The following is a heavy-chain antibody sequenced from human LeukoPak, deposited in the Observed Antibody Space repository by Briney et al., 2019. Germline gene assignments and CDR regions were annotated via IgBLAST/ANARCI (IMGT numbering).Heavy chain of an antibody. D-gene: IGHD1/OR15-1a*01. V-gene: IGHV4-38-2*02. J-gene: IGHJ4*02. CDR2: IYHSGST. CDR3: ARVTTGTRSFDY. CDR1: GYSISSGYY. Sequence: PSETLSLTCTVSGYSISSGYYWGWIRQPPGKGLEWIGSIYHSGSTYYNPSLKSRVTISVDTSKNQFSLKLSSVTAADTAVYYCARVTTGTRSFDYWGQGTLVTVSS.